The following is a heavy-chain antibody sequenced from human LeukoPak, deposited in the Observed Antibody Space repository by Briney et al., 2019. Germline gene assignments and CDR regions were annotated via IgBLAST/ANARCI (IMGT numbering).Heavy chain of an antibody. CDR3: ARLIAVTGYRYFDL. D-gene: IGHD6-19*01. J-gene: IGHJ2*01. CDR1: GFTFSSYW. CDR2: IKQDGSEK. Sequence: QPGGSLRLSCGASGFTFSSYWMSWVRQAPGKGLEWAANIKQDGSEKYYVDSVKGRFTISRDNAKNSLYLQMNSLRAEDTAVYYCARLIAVTGYRYFDLWGRGALVTVSS. V-gene: IGHV3-7*03.